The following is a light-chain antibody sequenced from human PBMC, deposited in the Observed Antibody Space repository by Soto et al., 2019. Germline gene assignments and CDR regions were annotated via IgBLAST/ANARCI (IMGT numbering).Light chain of an antibody. V-gene: IGKV1-5*01. J-gene: IGKJ1*01. CDR1: QTINTW. Sequence: DIQMTQSPSTLSASVGDRVTITCRASQTINTWLAWYQQKPGKAPELLISDVSNLESGVPSRFSGSGSGTEFTLTISSLQPDDFATYYCQQYNTYWGTFGQGTKVDNK. CDR3: QQYNTYWGT. CDR2: DVS.